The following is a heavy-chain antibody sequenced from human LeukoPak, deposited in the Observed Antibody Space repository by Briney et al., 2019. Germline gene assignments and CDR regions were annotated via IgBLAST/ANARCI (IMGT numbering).Heavy chain of an antibody. Sequence: SETLSLTCTVSGGSISSSSYYWGWIRQPPGKGLEWIGSIYYSGSTYYNPSLKSRVTISVDTSKNQFSLKLSSVTAADTAVYYCARRSGNYFDHWGQGTLVTVSS. D-gene: IGHD6-19*01. V-gene: IGHV4-39*01. CDR3: ARRSGNYFDH. J-gene: IGHJ4*02. CDR2: IYYSGST. CDR1: GGSISSSSYY.